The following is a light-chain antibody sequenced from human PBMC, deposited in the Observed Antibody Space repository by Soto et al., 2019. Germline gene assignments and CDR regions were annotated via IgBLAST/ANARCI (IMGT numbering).Light chain of an antibody. CDR1: SSDVGSYNL. V-gene: IGLV2-23*01. CDR2: EGS. Sequence: QPALTPPAPLSGSPGRSITISCTGTSSDVGSYNLVSWYQQHPGKAPKLMIYEGSKRPSGVSNRFSGSKSGNTASLTISGLQAEDEADYYCCSYAGRVVYGGGTQLTVL. CDR3: CSYAGRVV. J-gene: IGLJ2*01.